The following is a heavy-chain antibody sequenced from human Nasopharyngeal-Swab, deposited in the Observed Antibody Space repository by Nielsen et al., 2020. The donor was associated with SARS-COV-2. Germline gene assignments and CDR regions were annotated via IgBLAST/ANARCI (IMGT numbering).Heavy chain of an antibody. CDR3: ASKWSGDAFDI. CDR1: AYTFTSYG. J-gene: IGHJ3*02. Sequence: ASVKVSCKASAYTFTSYGISWVRQAPGQGLEWMGWISAYNGNTNYAQKLQGRVTMTTDNSTSTAYMVLRSLGSDDTAVYYCASKWSGDAFDIWGQGTMVTVSS. CDR2: ISAYNGNT. D-gene: IGHD3-10*02. V-gene: IGHV1-18*01.